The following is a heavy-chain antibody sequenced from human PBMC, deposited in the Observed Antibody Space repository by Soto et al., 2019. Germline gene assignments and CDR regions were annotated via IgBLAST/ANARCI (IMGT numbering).Heavy chain of an antibody. CDR1: GFDFGDYY. CDR2: IDSSDGTT. Sequence: GPLRLSCTGSGFDFGDYYMSWIRQAPGKGLEWVSYIDSSDGTTYYTDSVKGRFTISRDNAKKTVYPQMSSLRVEDTALYYCVRPYYSSSWFPFDRWGQGTLVTVS. V-gene: IGHV3-11*01. CDR3: VRPYYSSSWFPFDR. J-gene: IGHJ4*02. D-gene: IGHD6-13*01.